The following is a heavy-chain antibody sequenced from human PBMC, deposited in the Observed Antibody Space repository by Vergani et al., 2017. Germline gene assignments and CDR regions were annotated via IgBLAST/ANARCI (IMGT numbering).Heavy chain of an antibody. V-gene: IGHV3-30*02. CDR1: GFTFSSYG. CDR2: IRYDGSNK. D-gene: IGHD6-13*01. CDR3: AKDSRHLSSSWYFPSRGY. Sequence: QVQLVESGGGVVQPGGSLRLSCAASGFTFSSYGMHWVRQAPGKGLEWVAFIRYDGSNKYYADSVKGRFTISRDNSKNTLYLQMNSLRAEDTAVYYCAKDSRHLSSSWYFPSRGYWGQGTLVTVSS. J-gene: IGHJ4*02.